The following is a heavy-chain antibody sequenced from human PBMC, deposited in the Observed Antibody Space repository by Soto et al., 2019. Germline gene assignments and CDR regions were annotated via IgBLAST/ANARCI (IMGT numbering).Heavy chain of an antibody. CDR3: ATHPAVAGTGDPGY. CDR2: IKQDGSEK. J-gene: IGHJ4*02. V-gene: IGHV3-7*01. Sequence: GESLKISCVASGFTFSSYWMSWVRQAPGKGLEWVANIKQDGSEKYYVDSVKGRFTISRDNAKNSLYLQMNSLRAEDTAVYYCATHPAVAGTGDPGYWGQGTLVTVSS. D-gene: IGHD6-19*01. CDR1: GFTFSSYW.